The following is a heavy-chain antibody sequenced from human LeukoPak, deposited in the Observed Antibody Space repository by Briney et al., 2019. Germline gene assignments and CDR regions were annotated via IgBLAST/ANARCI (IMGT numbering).Heavy chain of an antibody. CDR3: ATSRSFDY. J-gene: IGHJ4*02. CDR1: GFTFSSYG. CDR2: ISYDGGNI. V-gene: IGHV3-30*03. Sequence: GGSLRLSCAASGFTFSSYGMHWVRQAPGTGLEWVAVISYDGGNIYYADSGKGRFTISRDNSKNTLYLQMNSLRAEDTAVYYCATSRSFDYWGQGTLVTVSS.